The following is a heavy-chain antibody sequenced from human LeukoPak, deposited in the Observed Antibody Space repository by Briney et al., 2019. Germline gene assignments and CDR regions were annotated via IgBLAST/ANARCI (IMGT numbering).Heavy chain of an antibody. Sequence: GGSLRLSCAASGFTLTSDSMNWVRQAPGKGLEWISYISSGATTTYYADSVKGRFTISRDNAGNSLYLQINSLRVDDTAVYYCAKGTVGAKYWGQGTLSSSP. J-gene: IGHJ4*02. CDR3: AKGTVGAKY. CDR2: ISSGATTT. V-gene: IGHV3-48*04. CDR1: GFTLTSDS. D-gene: IGHD1-26*01.